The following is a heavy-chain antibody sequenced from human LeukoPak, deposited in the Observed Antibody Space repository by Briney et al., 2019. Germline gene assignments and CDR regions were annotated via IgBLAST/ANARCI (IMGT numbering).Heavy chain of an antibody. CDR1: GGSISSSSYY. Sequence: SETLSLTCTVSGGSISSSSYYWGWIRQPPGKGLEWIGSIYYSGSTYYNPSLKSRVTISVDTSKNQFSLKLSSVTAADTAVYYCASRLSPDIVVVPAAPDYWGQGTLVTVSS. D-gene: IGHD2-2*01. CDR3: ASRLSPDIVVVPAAPDY. CDR2: IYYSGST. V-gene: IGHV4-39*01. J-gene: IGHJ4*02.